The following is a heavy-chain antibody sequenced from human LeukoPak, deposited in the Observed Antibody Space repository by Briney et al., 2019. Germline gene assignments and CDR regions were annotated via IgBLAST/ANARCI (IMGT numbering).Heavy chain of an antibody. CDR1: GGSFSGYY. CDR2: IYYSGST. V-gene: IGHV4-39*01. Sequence: SETLSLTCAVYGGSFSGYYWGWIRQPPGKGLEWIGSIYYSGSTYYNPSLKSRVTISVDTSKNQFSLNLSSVTAADTAVYYCARQSCSSTSCYGDYWGQGTLVTVSS. D-gene: IGHD2-2*01. J-gene: IGHJ4*02. CDR3: ARQSCSSTSCYGDY.